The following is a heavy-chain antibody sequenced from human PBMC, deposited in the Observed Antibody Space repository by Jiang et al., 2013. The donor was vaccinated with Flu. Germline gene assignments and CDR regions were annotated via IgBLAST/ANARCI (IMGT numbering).Heavy chain of an antibody. V-gene: IGHV3-53*01. CDR3: ASEDYYGSGSYYLN. Sequence: PGGSLRLPCAASGFTVSSNYMSWVRQAPGKGLEWVSVIYSGGSTYYADSVKGRFTISRDNSKNTLYLQMNSLRAEDTAVYYCASEDYYGSGSYYLNWGQGTLVTVSS. CDR2: IYSGGST. CDR1: GFTVSSNY. D-gene: IGHD3-10*01. J-gene: IGHJ4*02.